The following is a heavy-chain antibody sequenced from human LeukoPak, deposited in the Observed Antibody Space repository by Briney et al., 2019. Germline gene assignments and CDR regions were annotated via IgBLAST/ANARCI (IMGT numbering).Heavy chain of an antibody. J-gene: IGHJ4*02. Sequence: PSETLSLTCAVSRYSISSGYYWGWIRQPPGKGLEWIGSIYHSGSTDYNPSLKSRVTISVDTSKNQFSLKLSSVTAADTAVYYCASRYGSYSQNLFDYWGQGTLVTVSS. CDR1: RYSISSGYY. CDR2: IYHSGST. CDR3: ASRYGSYSQNLFDY. D-gene: IGHD3-10*01. V-gene: IGHV4-38-2*01.